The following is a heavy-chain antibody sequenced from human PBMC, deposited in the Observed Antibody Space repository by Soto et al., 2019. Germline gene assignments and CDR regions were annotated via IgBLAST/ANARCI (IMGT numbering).Heavy chain of an antibody. CDR3: ATGSRYSSSWYTPYYFDY. D-gene: IGHD6-13*01. CDR2: IIPIFGTA. V-gene: IGHV1-69*01. J-gene: IGHJ4*02. Sequence: QVQLVQSGAEVKKPGSSVKVSCKASGGTFSSYAISWVRQAPGQGLEWMGGIIPIFGTANYAQKFQGRVTITADESTSTAYMELSSLRSEDTAVYYYATGSRYSSSWYTPYYFDYWGQGTLVTVSS. CDR1: GGTFSSYA.